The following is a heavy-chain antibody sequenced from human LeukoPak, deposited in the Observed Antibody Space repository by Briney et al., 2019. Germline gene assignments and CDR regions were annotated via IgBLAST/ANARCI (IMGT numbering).Heavy chain of an antibody. Sequence: SETLSLTCAVYGGSFSGYDWSWIRQPPGKGLEWIGEINHSGSTNYNPSLKSRVTISVDTSKNQFSLKLSSVTAADTAVYYCARGKGAYSYGHYWFDPWGQGTLVTVSS. D-gene: IGHD5-18*01. J-gene: IGHJ5*02. CDR2: INHSGST. V-gene: IGHV4-34*01. CDR1: GGSFSGYD. CDR3: ARGKGAYSYGHYWFDP.